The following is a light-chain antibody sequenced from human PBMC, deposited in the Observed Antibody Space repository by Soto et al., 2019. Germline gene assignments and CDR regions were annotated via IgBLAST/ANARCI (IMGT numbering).Light chain of an antibody. V-gene: IGKV4-1*01. J-gene: IGKJ2*01. CDR2: WAS. CDR1: QSILFDSNNKNY. Sequence: DIVMTQSPDSLAVSLGERATINCKSSQSILFDSNNKNYLAWYQQKPGQPPKLLIYWASTRESGAPDRFSGSGSGTAFTLTISGLQAEEVAVSCCQQYYSIPYTFGQGTKLEIK. CDR3: QQYYSIPYT.